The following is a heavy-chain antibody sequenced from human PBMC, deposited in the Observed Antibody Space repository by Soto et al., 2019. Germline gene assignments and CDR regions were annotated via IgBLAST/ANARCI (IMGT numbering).Heavy chain of an antibody. D-gene: IGHD5-18*01. CDR1: GFTFSSNA. J-gene: IGHJ4*02. CDR3: AKNPSEGYGYGSKGVDY. Sequence: PGGSLRLSCAASGFTFSSNAMNWVRQAPGKGLEWVSGISGSGGSAYYADSVKGRFTISRDNSKNTLYLQMNSLRAEDTAVYYCAKNPSEGYGYGSKGVDYWGLGTLVTVSS. V-gene: IGHV3-23*01. CDR2: ISGSGGSA.